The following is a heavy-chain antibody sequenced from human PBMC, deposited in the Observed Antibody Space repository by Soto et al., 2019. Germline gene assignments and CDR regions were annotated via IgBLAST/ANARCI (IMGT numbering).Heavy chain of an antibody. CDR2: IIPIFGTA. CDR1: GGTFSSYA. J-gene: IGHJ5*02. CDR3: ARGPELRVTFPLDP. V-gene: IGHV1-69*13. Sequence: ASVKVSCKASGGTFSSYAISWVRQAPGQGLEWMGGIIPIFGTANYAQKFQGRVTITADESTSTAYMELSSLRSEDTAVYYCARGPELRVTFPLDPWGQGTLVTVSS. D-gene: IGHD1-7*01.